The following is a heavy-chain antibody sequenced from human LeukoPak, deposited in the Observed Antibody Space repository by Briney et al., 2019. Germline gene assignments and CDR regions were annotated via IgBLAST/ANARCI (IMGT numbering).Heavy chain of an antibody. J-gene: IGHJ4*02. Sequence: PGGSLRLSCAASGFNFYQYAMFWVRHAPRKGLEWVTGITWNSGTIAYADSVKGRFTISRDNAKSSLYLQMNSLRTEDTAFYYCVRSVGSDWGHFDFRGQGTLVTVSS. CDR1: GFNFYQYA. D-gene: IGHD7-27*01. CDR2: ITWNSGTI. V-gene: IGHV3-9*01. CDR3: VRSVGSDWGHFDF.